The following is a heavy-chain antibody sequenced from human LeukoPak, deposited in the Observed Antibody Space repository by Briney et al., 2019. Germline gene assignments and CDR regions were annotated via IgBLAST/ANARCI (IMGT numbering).Heavy chain of an antibody. J-gene: IGHJ4*02. D-gene: IGHD2-15*01. V-gene: IGHV4-34*01. CDR3: ARGTVDVVVVAAYFDY. CDR1: GGSFSGYY. Sequence: PSETLSLTCAVYGGSFSGYYWSWIRQPPGKGLEWIGEINHSGSTNYNPSLKSRVTISVDKSKNQFSLKLSSVTAADTAVYYCARGTVDVVVVAAYFDYWGQGTLVTDSS. CDR2: INHSGST.